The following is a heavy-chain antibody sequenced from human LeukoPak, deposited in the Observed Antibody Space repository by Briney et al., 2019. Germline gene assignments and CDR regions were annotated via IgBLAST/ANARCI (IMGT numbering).Heavy chain of an antibody. J-gene: IGHJ5*02. V-gene: IGHV4-59*03. D-gene: IGHD6-19*01. CDR2: TYYTGST. CDR1: GGSITSYY. Sequence: PSETLSLTCTVSGGSITSYYWSWIRQPPGKGLEWIGYTYYTGSTNYNPSLKSRVTTSVDTSKNQFSLKLSSVTAADTAVYYCAKISGSNWFDPWGQGTLVTVSS. CDR3: AKISGSNWFDP.